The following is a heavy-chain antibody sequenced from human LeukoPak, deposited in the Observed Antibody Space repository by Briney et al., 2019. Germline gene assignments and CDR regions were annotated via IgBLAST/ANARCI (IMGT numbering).Heavy chain of an antibody. CDR2: ISNNGGST. V-gene: IGHV3-64*01. J-gene: IGHJ4*02. CDR3: ARTSIAAREADY. D-gene: IGHD6-6*01. Sequence: GGSLRLSCAASGFTCSRYSMHWVRQAPGKGLEYVSAISNNGGSTYYAKSVKGRFTVSRDNSKNTLYLQMDSLRAEDMAVYYCARTSIAAREADYWGQGTLVTVSS. CDR1: GFTCSRYS.